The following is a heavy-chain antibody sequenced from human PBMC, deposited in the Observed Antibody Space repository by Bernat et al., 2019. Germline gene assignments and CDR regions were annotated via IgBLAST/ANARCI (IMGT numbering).Heavy chain of an antibody. CDR3: ASGMVAAYTNFDY. J-gene: IGHJ4*02. Sequence: VQLVESGGGVVQPGRSLRLSCAASGFTFSSYGMHWVRQAPGKGLEWVANIKEDGGEKYYVDSVKGRFIISRDNAKNLVFLQMNSLRAEDTAVYYCASGMVAAYTNFDYWGQGTLVTVSS. D-gene: IGHD2-15*01. CDR1: GFTFSSYG. CDR2: IKEDGGEK. V-gene: IGHV3-7*03.